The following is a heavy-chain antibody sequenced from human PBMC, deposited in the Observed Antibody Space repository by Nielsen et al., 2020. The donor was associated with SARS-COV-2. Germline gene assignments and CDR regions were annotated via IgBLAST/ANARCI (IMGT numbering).Heavy chain of an antibody. CDR2: IYYSGST. D-gene: IGHD6-19*01. J-gene: IGHJ6*02. CDR1: GGSISSYY. Sequence: SETLSLTCTVSGGSISSYYWSWIRQPPGKGLEWIGYIYYSGSTNYNPSLKSRVTISVDTSKNQFSLKLSSVTAADTAVYYCARQTSSGWYSDYYYGMDVWGQGTTVTVSS. CDR3: ARQTSSGWYSDYYYGMDV. V-gene: IGHV4-59*08.